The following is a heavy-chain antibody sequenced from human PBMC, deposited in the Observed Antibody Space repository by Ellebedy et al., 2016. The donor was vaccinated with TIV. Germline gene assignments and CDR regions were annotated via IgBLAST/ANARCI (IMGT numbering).Heavy chain of an antibody. J-gene: IGHJ5*02. CDR1: GGSISTYY. Sequence: PSETLSLTCTVSGGSISTYYWAWIRQPPGKGLEWIGYIYSSGSTSYNTSLKSRLTISVDKSKNQFTLKLNSVTAADTAVYYCARETDGDRFDPWGQGILVTVSS. CDR3: ARETDGDRFDP. CDR2: IYSSGST. V-gene: IGHV4-59*01. D-gene: IGHD7-27*01.